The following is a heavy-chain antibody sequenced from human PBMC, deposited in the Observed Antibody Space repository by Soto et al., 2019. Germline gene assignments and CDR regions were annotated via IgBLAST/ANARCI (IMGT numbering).Heavy chain of an antibody. V-gene: IGHV4-59*01. Sequence: SETLSLTCTVSGGSISNYYWSWIRQPPGKGLEWIGYIYYSGSTNYNPSLKSRVTISVDTSKNQFSLALTSVSAADTAVYYCARDRPSAGDFDYWGQGILVTVSS. CDR3: ARDRPSAGDFDY. J-gene: IGHJ4*02. CDR1: GGSISNYY. CDR2: IYYSGST. D-gene: IGHD3-16*01.